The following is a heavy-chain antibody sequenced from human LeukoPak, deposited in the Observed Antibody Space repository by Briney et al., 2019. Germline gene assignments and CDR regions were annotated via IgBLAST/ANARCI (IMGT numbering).Heavy chain of an antibody. J-gene: IGHJ4*02. CDR2: ISGSGGST. D-gene: IGHD2-21*01. CDR1: GFTFSSYG. V-gene: IGHV3-23*01. CDR3: AKSGQVRGECSDY. Sequence: PGGTLRLSCAASGFTFSSYGMSWVRQAPGKGLEWVSAISGSGGSTYYADSVKGRFTISRDNSKNTLYLQMNSLRAEDTALYYCAKSGQVRGECSDYWGQGTLVTVSS.